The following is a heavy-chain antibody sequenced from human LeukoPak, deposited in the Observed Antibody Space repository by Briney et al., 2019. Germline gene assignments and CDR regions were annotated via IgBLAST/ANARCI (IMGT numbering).Heavy chain of an antibody. CDR1: GFTVSSNY. CDR3: ASQWELRY. Sequence: GGSLRLSCAVSGFTVSSNYMNWVRQAPGKGLEWVSVIYSGGITYYADSVKGRFTISRDNSKNTLYLQMNSLRAEDTAVYYCASQWELRYWGQGTLVTVSS. D-gene: IGHD1-26*01. J-gene: IGHJ4*02. V-gene: IGHV3-53*01. CDR2: IYSGGIT.